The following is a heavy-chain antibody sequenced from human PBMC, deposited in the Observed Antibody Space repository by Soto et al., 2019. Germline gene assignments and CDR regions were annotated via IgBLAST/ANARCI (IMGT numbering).Heavy chain of an antibody. CDR1: GYTFTGHY. D-gene: IGHD3-10*01. J-gene: IGHJ4*02. Sequence: QVQLVQSGAEVKKPGASVKVSCKASGYTFTGHYILWVRQAPGQGLEWMAWVNPIGGGTTYAQKFLGWVTMTRDTSTSTAYLELRSLTSDATAVYYYARAKNFGSGELDYWGQGTLVTVSS. CDR2: VNPIGGGT. V-gene: IGHV1-2*04. CDR3: ARAKNFGSGELDY.